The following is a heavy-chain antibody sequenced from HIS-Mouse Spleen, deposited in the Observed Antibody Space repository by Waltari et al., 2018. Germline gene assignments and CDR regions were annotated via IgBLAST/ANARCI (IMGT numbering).Heavy chain of an antibody. Sequence: QLQLQESGPGLVKPSETLSLTCTVSGGSISSSSYYWGWIRQPPGKGREWIGSIYYSGSTHSHPSRKSRVTISVDTSKHQFSLKLSSVTAADTAVYYCAREIPYSSSWYDWYFDLWGRGTLVTVSS. V-gene: IGHV4-39*07. CDR1: GGSISSSSYY. CDR3: AREIPYSSSWYDWYFDL. D-gene: IGHD6-13*01. J-gene: IGHJ2*01. CDR2: IYYSGST.